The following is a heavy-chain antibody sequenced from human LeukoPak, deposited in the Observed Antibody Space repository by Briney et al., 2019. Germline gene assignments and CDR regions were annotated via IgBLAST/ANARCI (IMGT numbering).Heavy chain of an antibody. Sequence: GGSLRLSCAASGFTFSFYWMTWVRQAPGKGLEWVANIKGDGTEKSYVDSVKGRFTISRDNADNSLSLQMNSLRAEDTAVYYCARWAESGGYYYIDYWGHGTLVTVSS. V-gene: IGHV3-7*01. J-gene: IGHJ4*01. CDR1: GFTFSFYW. D-gene: IGHD3-22*01. CDR2: IKGDGTEK. CDR3: ARWAESGGYYYIDY.